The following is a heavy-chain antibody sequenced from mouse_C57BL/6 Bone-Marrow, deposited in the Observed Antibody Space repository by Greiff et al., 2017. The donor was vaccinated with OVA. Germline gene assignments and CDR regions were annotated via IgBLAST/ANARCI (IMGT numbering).Heavy chain of an antibody. D-gene: IGHD3-2*02. CDR3: ARDSSDYGAMDY. J-gene: IGHJ4*01. CDR2: ISHSGST. CDR1: GYSITSDY. V-gene: IGHV3-8*01. Sequence: VQLKESGPGLAKPSQSLSLTCSVTGYSITSDYWNWIRKFPGNKLEYMGYISHSGSTYYNPSLKSRISITRNTSNNQYYLQLTSVTTEDTATYYCARDSSDYGAMDYWGKGTSVTVSS.